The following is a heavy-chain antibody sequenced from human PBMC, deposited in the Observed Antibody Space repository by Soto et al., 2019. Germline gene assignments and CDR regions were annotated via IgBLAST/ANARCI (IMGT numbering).Heavy chain of an antibody. CDR2: ISAYNGNT. CDR1: GYTFTSYG. D-gene: IGHD6-19*01. Sequence: ASVKVSCKASGYTFTSYGISWVRQAPGQGLEWMGWISAYNGNTNYAQKLQGRVTMTTDTSMSTAYMELRSLRSDDTAVYYCARDTPSREKWLVLSYYYYYGMDVWGQGTTVTVSS. V-gene: IGHV1-18*01. CDR3: ARDTPSREKWLVLSYYYYYGMDV. J-gene: IGHJ6*02.